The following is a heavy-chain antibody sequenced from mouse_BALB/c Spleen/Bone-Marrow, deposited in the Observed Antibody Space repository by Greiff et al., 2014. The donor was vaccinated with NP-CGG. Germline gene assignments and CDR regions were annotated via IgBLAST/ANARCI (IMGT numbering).Heavy chain of an antibody. CDR3: ARQNYRGAMDY. J-gene: IGHJ4*01. V-gene: IGHV5-12*02. D-gene: IGHD2-14*01. CDR2: ISNGGGST. Sequence: VESGGGLVQPGGSLKLSCATSGFTFSDYYMYWVRQTPEKRLEWVAYISNGGGSTYYPDTVKGRFTISRDNAKNTLYLQMSRLKSEDTAMYYCARQNYRGAMDYWGQGTSVTVSS. CDR1: GFTFSDYY.